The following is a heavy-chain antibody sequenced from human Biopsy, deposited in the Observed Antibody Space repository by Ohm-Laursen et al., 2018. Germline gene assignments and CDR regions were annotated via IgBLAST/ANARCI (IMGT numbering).Heavy chain of an antibody. J-gene: IGHJ6*03. CDR1: GFSFSSYG. CDR2: IWYDGTDR. Sequence: SLRLSCAASGFSFSSYGMHWVRQAPGKGLEWVAVIWYDGTDRFYADSVKGRFTISRDNSKNTLYLHMNSLRAADTAVYYCARDRYYGSENYFSHYNMDVWGQGTTVTVSS. CDR3: ARDRYYGSENYFSHYNMDV. D-gene: IGHD3-10*01. V-gene: IGHV3-33*08.